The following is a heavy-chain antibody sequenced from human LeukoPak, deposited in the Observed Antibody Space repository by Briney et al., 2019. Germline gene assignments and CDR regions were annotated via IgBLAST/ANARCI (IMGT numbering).Heavy chain of an antibody. Sequence: PGGSLRLSCAASGFTFSSHLMHWVRHAQGTGLVWVSSVKSDGTATNYADSVKGRFTISRDNAKNTLYLQMNSLRVEDTAVYYCVRKFATGDWGQGTLVTVS. CDR1: GFTFSSHL. V-gene: IGHV3-74*01. D-gene: IGHD1-14*01. J-gene: IGHJ4*02. CDR3: VRKFATGD. CDR2: VKSDGTAT.